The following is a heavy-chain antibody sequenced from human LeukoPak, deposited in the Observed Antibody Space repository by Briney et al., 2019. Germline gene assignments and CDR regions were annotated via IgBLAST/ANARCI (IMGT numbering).Heavy chain of an antibody. J-gene: IGHJ4*02. CDR1: GGSISISKW. V-gene: IGHV4-4*02. Sequence: PSETLSLTCAVSGGSISISKWWTWVRQPPGKGLEWIGEIYHSGSANYNPSLKSRVTISVDKSKNQFSLKLSSVTAADTAVYYCVSKSYSGSYTFDYWGQGTLVTVSS. CDR2: IYHSGSA. D-gene: IGHD1-26*01. CDR3: VSKSYSGSYTFDY.